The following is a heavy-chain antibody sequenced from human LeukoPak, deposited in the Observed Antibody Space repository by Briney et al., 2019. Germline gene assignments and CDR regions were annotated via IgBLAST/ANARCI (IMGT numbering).Heavy chain of an antibody. V-gene: IGHV3-30*03. CDR3: ASTDLNPGIFSGYFEC. CDR2: LSNDATNK. D-gene: IGHD3-9*01. CDR1: GFTFSNYG. J-gene: IGHJ4*02. Sequence: PGRSLRLSCTASGFTFSNYGMHWVRQAPGKGLEWVAVLSNDATNKYYADSVKGRFTISRDYSKNTLYLQMNSLRAADTAVYYCASTDLNPGIFSGYFECWGQGTLLTVSS.